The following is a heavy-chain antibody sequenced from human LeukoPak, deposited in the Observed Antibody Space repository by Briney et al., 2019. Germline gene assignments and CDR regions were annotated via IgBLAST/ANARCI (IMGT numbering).Heavy chain of an antibody. CDR1: GGSISSYY. CDR3: ARWSENSSSWYTYFDY. CDR2: IYYSGST. D-gene: IGHD6-13*01. J-gene: IGHJ4*02. Sequence: PSETLSLTCTVSGGSISSYYWSWIRQPPGKGLEWIGYIYYSGSTNYNPSLKSRVTISVDTSKNQFSLKLSSVTAADTAVYYCARWSENSSSWYTYFDYWGQGTLVTVCS. V-gene: IGHV4-59*01.